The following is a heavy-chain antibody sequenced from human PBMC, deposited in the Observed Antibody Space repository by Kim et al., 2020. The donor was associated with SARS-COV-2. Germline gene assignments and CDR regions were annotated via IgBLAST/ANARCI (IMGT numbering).Heavy chain of an antibody. J-gene: IGHJ4*02. Sequence: GGSLRLSCAVSGFTFDDYDMHWVRQAPGKGLEWVSGISWNSGSIGYADLVKGRSTISRDNAKNSLYLQMNSLRAEDTALYYCAKDSSPFMITFGGWIDYWGQGTLVTVSS. CDR1: GFTFDDYD. D-gene: IGHD3-16*01. V-gene: IGHV3-9*01. CDR2: ISWNSGSI. CDR3: AKDSSPFMITFGGWIDY.